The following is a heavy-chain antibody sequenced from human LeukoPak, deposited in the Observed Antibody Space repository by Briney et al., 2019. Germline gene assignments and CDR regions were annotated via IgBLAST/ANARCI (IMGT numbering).Heavy chain of an antibody. Sequence: GGSLRLSCAASGFTFSRYWMHWVRHAPGKGLVWVSRINSDGSRTTYADFVKGRFTISRDNGKNTLYLQMNSLRVEDTAVYYCARDPDSSGWSSKDYWGQGTLVTVSS. J-gene: IGHJ4*02. CDR3: ARDPDSSGWSSKDY. D-gene: IGHD6-19*01. CDR1: GFTFSRYW. CDR2: INSDGSRT. V-gene: IGHV3-74*01.